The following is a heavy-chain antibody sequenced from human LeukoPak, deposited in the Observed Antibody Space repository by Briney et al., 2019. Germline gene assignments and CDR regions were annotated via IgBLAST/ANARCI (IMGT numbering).Heavy chain of an antibody. Sequence: SETLSLTCAVSGYSVSSGFFWGWIRQPPGTGLEWIATIYHNGITHYNPSLKSRGPISVDTSKNQFSLKMSSVTAADTAVYYCTRGVALSDHGIIDSWGQGTLATVSS. V-gene: IGHV4-38-2*01. CDR1: GYSVSSGFF. CDR3: TRGVALSDHGIIDS. D-gene: IGHD1-1*01. J-gene: IGHJ4*02. CDR2: IYHNGIT.